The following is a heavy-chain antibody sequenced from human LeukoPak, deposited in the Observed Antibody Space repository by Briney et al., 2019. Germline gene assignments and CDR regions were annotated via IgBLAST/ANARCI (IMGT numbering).Heavy chain of an antibody. D-gene: IGHD2-2*01. CDR3: ARDLVVPAAPAYYGMDV. Sequence: GGSLRLSCAASGFTFSRHWMSWVRQPPGKGLEWVAVISYDGSNKYYADSVKGRFTISRNNSKNTLYLQMNSLRAEDTAVYYCARDLVVPAAPAYYGMDVWGQGTTVTVSS. CDR2: ISYDGSNK. V-gene: IGHV3-30-3*01. CDR1: GFTFSRHW. J-gene: IGHJ6*02.